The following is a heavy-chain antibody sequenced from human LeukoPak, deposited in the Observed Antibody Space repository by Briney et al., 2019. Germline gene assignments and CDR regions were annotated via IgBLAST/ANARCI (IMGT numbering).Heavy chain of an antibody. D-gene: IGHD6-13*01. V-gene: IGHV3-30*04. CDR3: ARGADSGSWSAEYFQH. CDR1: RFTFSNYT. CDR2: ISFDGRNK. J-gene: IGHJ1*01. Sequence: GRSLRLSCAASRFTFSNYTMHWVRQAPGKGLEWVAVISFDGRNKYYADAVKGRFTISRDNSKNRLYLQMNSLTAADTAVYHCARGADSGSWSAEYFQHWGQGTLVTISS.